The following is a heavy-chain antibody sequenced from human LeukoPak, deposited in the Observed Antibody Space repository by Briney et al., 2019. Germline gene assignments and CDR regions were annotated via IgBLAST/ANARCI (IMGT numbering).Heavy chain of an antibody. CDR1: GYSISSGYY. D-gene: IGHD2-2*01. J-gene: IGHJ4*02. CDR3: ARHGIECSSTNCYWATVRY. CDR2: IYHCGST. Sequence: SETLSLTCAASGYSISSGYYWGWIRQPPGKGLEWIGSIYHCGSTYYNPSLKSRVTISVDTSKNQFSLKLSSVTAADTAVYYCARHGIECSSTNCYWATVRYWGQGTLVTVSS. V-gene: IGHV4-38-2*01.